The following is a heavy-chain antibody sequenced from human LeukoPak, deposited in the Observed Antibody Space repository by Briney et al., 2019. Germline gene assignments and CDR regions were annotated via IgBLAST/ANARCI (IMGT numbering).Heavy chain of an antibody. V-gene: IGHV4-59*01. J-gene: IGHJ4*02. CDR3: TRGSFLGAKVDF. Sequence: PSETLSLTCTVSGGSISSYYWSWIRQPPVKGLEWIGYIYYSGSTNYNPSLKSRVTISVDTSKNQFSLKLSSVTAADTAVYYCTRGSFLGAKVDFWGQGTLVTVSS. CDR2: IYYSGST. D-gene: IGHD4/OR15-4a*01. CDR1: GGSISSYY.